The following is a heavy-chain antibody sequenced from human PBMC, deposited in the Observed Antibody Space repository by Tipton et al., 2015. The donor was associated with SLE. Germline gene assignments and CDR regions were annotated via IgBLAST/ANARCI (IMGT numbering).Heavy chain of an antibody. Sequence: QSGAEVKKPGSSVKVSCKASGGTFSSYTINWVRQAPGQGLEWMGRIIPILGIANYAQKFQGRVTITADKSTSTAYMELSSLRSEDTAVYYCARAPGSGSYGGFYYWGQGTLVTVSS. CDR2: IIPILGIA. J-gene: IGHJ4*02. D-gene: IGHD1-26*01. CDR3: ARAPGSGSYGGFYY. V-gene: IGHV1-69*04. CDR1: GGTFSSYT.